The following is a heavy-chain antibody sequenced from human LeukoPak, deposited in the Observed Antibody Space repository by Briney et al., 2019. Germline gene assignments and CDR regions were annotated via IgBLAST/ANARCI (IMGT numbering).Heavy chain of an antibody. CDR2: ISTGTYI. CDR3: ARELGYCSSTSCRPMDV. J-gene: IGHJ6*03. Sequence: GGSLRLSCVASGFTFSRFEMNWVRQAPGKGLEWISHISTGTYIAYTDSVKGRFTISRDNAKNSLYLQMNSLRAEDTAVYYCARELGYCSSTSCRPMDVWGKGTTVTISS. V-gene: IGHV3-48*03. D-gene: IGHD2-2*01. CDR1: GFTFSRFE.